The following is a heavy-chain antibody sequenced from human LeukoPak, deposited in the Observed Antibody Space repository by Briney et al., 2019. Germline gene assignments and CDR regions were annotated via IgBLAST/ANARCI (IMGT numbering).Heavy chain of an antibody. Sequence: GGSLRLSCAASGFTFSSYAMNWVRQAPGKGLEWVAVILYDATKKQYADSVRGRFTISRDNSKNTLYLQLNSLRAEDTAVYFCARDLYKYYSDNSASSHFDYWGQGTLVTVSS. CDR2: ILYDATKK. CDR3: ARDLYKYYSDNSASSHFDY. J-gene: IGHJ4*02. V-gene: IGHV3-30*04. D-gene: IGHD3-22*01. CDR1: GFTFSSYA.